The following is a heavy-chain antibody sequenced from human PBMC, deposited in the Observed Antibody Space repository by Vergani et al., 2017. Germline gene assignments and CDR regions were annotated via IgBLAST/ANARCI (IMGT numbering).Heavy chain of an antibody. D-gene: IGHD2-8*02. Sequence: EVQLVESGGGSVQSGGSLRLSCVASGFSFHTFWMHWVPQVPGKGLMWVARIDEFGNRATYGDFETGRFTISRDNAKNTVFLQMNNLRADDAGVYYCVRTEYCTGIACNTRFDSWGQGALVTVSS. CDR1: GFSFHTFW. CDR2: IDEFGNRA. V-gene: IGHV3-74*03. J-gene: IGHJ5*01. CDR3: VRTEYCTGIACNTRFDS.